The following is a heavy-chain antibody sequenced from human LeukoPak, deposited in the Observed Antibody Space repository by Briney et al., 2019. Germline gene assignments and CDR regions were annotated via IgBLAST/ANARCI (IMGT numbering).Heavy chain of an antibody. J-gene: IGHJ1*01. CDR1: GYSISSGYY. Sequence: PSETLSLTCAVSGYSISSGYYWGWIRQPPGKGLEWIGSIYPSGSTYYNPSLKSRVTISVNTFKNQFSLKLSSVTAADTAVYYCARQDPELYSSSYYFQHWGQGTLVTVSS. CDR3: ARQDPELYSSSYYFQH. V-gene: IGHV4-38-2*01. CDR2: IYPSGST. D-gene: IGHD6-6*01.